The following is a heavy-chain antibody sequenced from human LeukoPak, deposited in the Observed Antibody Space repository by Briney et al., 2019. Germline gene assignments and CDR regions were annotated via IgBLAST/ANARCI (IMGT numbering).Heavy chain of an antibody. CDR2: IRSSGGVT. J-gene: IGHJ4*02. V-gene: IGHV3-48*02. Sequence: GGSLRLSCAVSGFTFSDYSMNWVRQAPGKGREWVSYIRSSGGVTFYADSVKGRFTISRDNAKTSLYLQMNSLRDEDTAVYYCARDGVSLGPDIDYWGQGTLVTVSS. D-gene: IGHD3-16*01. CDR1: GFTFSDYS. CDR3: ARDGVSLGPDIDY.